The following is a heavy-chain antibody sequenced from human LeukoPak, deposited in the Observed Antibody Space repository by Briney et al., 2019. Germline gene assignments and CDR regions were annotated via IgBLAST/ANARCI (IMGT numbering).Heavy chain of an antibody. Sequence: SETVSLTCTVCGGSLTDCFWLWIRQSPGKGLAWIGEIHDFTGDTNYNPSRNSRVSISLEKSKNQFSLELRSVTAADTAVYYCARGRIAKIVVVHSFSYGMDVWGQGTTVTVSS. CDR2: IHDFTGDT. CDR1: GGSLTDCF. D-gene: IGHD3-22*01. J-gene: IGHJ6*02. CDR3: ARGRIAKIVVVHSFSYGMDV. V-gene: IGHV4-34*01.